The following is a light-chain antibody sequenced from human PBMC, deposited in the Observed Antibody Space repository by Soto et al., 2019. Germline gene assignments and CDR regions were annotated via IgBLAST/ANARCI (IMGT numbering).Light chain of an antibody. V-gene: IGKV3-11*01. J-gene: IGKJ1*01. CDR3: QQYGHSPKT. CDR2: DAV. CDR1: QSVSSF. Sequence: IELTQSPATLSVSPGERATLSCRASQSVSSFLVWYQQKPGQAPRLLIYDAVNRVTGIPARFSGSGSGTDFTLTISSLEPEDFEVYYCQQYGHSPKTFGQGTKVDIK.